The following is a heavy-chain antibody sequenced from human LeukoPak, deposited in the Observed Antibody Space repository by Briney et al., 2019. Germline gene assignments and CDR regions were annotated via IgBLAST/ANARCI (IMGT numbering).Heavy chain of an antibody. CDR2: ISGSGGST. D-gene: IGHD6-19*01. CDR1: GFTFSSYA. J-gene: IGHJ4*02. V-gene: IGHV3-23*01. CDR3: AKDRYSSGWYPDY. Sequence: PGGSLRLSCAASGFTFSSYAMSWVRQAPGKALEWVSAISGSGGSTYYADSVKGRFTISRDNSKNTLYLQMNSLRAEDTAVYYCAKDRYSSGWYPDYWGQGTLVTVSS.